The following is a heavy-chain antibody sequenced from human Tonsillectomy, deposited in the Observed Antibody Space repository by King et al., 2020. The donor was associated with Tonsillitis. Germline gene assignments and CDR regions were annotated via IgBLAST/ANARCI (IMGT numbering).Heavy chain of an antibody. J-gene: IGHJ4*02. D-gene: IGHD4-17*01. CDR3: AGGATVTSEFDY. CDR2: IYHSGST. CDR1: GGSISSGGYS. V-gene: IGHV4-30-2*01. Sequence: QLQESGSGLVKPSQTLSLTCAVSGGSISSGGYSWSWIRQPPGKGLEWIGYIYHSGSTYYNPSLKSRVTISVDRSKNQFSLKLTSVTAADTAVYYCAGGATVTSEFDYCGQGTLVTVSS.